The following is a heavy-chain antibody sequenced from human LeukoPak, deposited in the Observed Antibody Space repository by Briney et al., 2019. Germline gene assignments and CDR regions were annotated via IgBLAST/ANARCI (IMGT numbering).Heavy chain of an antibody. Sequence: GGSLRLSCTASGFTFGDYAMSWVRQAPGKGLEWVAFIRYDGSNKYYADSVKGRFTVSRDNSKNTLYLEMNSLRAEDTAVCHCAKASTSWYYFDDWGQGTLVTVSS. J-gene: IGHJ4*02. V-gene: IGHV3-30*02. CDR3: AKASTSWYYFDD. CDR1: GFTFGDYA. CDR2: IRYDGSNK. D-gene: IGHD6-13*01.